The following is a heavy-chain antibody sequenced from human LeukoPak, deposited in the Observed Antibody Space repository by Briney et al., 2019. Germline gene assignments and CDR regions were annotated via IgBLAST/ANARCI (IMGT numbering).Heavy chain of an antibody. D-gene: IGHD6-13*01. CDR1: GYTFTSYD. V-gene: IGHV1-8*03. CDR2: MNPNSGNT. J-gene: IGHJ6*03. CDR3: ARGIAAAGTVYYYYYMDV. Sequence: ASVKVSRKASGYTFTSYDINWVRQATGQGLEWMGWMNPNSGNTGYAQKFQGRVTITRNTSISTAYMELSSLRSEDTAVYYCARGIAAAGTVYYYYYMDVWGKGTTVTVSS.